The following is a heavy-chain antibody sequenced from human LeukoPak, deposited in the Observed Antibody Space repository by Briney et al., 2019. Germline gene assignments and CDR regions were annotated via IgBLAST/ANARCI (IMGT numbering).Heavy chain of an antibody. CDR2: ISAYNGNT. Sequence: ASVKVSCKASGYTFTSYGISWVRQAPGQGLEWMGWISAYNGNTNYAQKLQGRVTMTTDASTSTAYMELRSLRSDDTAVYYCAITYGKWELRLGWGQGTLVTVSS. J-gene: IGHJ4*02. CDR1: GYTFTSYG. D-gene: IGHD1-26*01. V-gene: IGHV1-18*01. CDR3: AITYGKWELRLG.